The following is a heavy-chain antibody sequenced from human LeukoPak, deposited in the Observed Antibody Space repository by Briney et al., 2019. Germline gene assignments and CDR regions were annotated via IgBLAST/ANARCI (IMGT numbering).Heavy chain of an antibody. D-gene: IGHD3-22*01. J-gene: IGHJ4*02. CDR2: IQQNGGDK. V-gene: IGHV3-7*01. CDR3: ARDVRYYYDSSGPLKY. CDR1: GFTFSGFW. Sequence: PGGSLRLSCSTSGFTFSGFWMSWVRQAPGKGLEWVANIQQNGGDKYYVDSVKGRFAISRDNAKNSLYLQMNSLRAEDTAVYYCARDVRYYYDSSGPLKYWGQGTLVTVSS.